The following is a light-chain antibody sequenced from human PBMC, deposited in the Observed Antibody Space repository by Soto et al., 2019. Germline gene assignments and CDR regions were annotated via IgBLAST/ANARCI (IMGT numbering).Light chain of an antibody. CDR2: DND. CDR3: GTWDSSLSAVV. CDR1: SSNIGSFY. J-gene: IGLJ2*01. Sequence: QSVLTQPPSVSAAPGQKVTISCSGSSSNIGSFYVSWYQQLPGTAPKLLIYDNDKRPSGIPDRFSGSKSGTSTTLGITGLQTGDEDDYYCGTWDSSLSAVVFGGGTQLTVL. V-gene: IGLV1-51*01.